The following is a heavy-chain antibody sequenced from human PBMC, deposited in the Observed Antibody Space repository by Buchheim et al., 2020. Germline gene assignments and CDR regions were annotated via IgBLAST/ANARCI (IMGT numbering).Heavy chain of an antibody. Sequence: QVQLVESGGGVVQPGRSLRLSCAASGFTFSSYGMHWVRQAPGKGLEWVAVICYDGSNKYYADSVKGRFTIPIDNSNNTLSLQMNRLRAEETAVYYCARKEYSSSWYCYYYGMDVWGQGTT. J-gene: IGHJ6*02. CDR3: ARKEYSSSWYCYYYGMDV. CDR2: ICYDGSNK. CDR1: GFTFSSYG. D-gene: IGHD6-13*01. V-gene: IGHV3-33*01.